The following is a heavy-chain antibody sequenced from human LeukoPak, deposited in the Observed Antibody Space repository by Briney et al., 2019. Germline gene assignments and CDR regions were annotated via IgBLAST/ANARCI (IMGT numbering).Heavy chain of an antibody. J-gene: IGHJ6*02. D-gene: IGHD6-13*01. CDR2: ISAYNGNT. CDR3: ARDMKLVHYYYYGMDV. V-gene: IGHV1-18*01. CDR1: GYTFTNYG. Sequence: ASVKVSCKASGYTFTNYGISWVRQAPGQGLEWMGWISAYNGNTNYAQKLQGRVIMTTDTYTSTAYMELRSLRSDDTAVYYCARDMKLVHYYYYGMDVWGQGTTVTVSS.